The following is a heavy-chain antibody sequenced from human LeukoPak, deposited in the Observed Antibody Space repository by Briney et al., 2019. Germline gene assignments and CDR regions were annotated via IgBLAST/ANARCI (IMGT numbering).Heavy chain of an antibody. CDR1: GGTFSSYA. Sequence: ASVKVSCKASGGTFSSYAISWVRQAPGQGLEWMGRIIPILGIANYAQKFQGRVTITADKSTSTAYMELSSLRSEDTAVYYCARDHSSGYYYSYYYGMDVWGQGTTATVSS. CDR2: IIPILGIA. CDR3: ARDHSSGYYYSYYYGMDV. D-gene: IGHD3-22*01. V-gene: IGHV1-69*04. J-gene: IGHJ6*02.